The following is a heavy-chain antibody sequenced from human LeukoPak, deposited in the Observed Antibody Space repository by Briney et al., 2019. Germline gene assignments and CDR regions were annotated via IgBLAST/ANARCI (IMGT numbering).Heavy chain of an antibody. CDR3: AREEYSSGWYGTWGAFDI. Sequence: PGGSLRLSCAASGFTFSSYWMSWVRQAPGKGLEWVANVKQDGSEKYYVGSVKGRFTISRDNAKNSLYLQMNSLRAEDTAVYYCAREEYSSGWYGTWGAFDIWAQGTMVTVSS. CDR1: GFTFSSYW. D-gene: IGHD6-19*01. CDR2: VKQDGSEK. J-gene: IGHJ3*02. V-gene: IGHV3-7*01.